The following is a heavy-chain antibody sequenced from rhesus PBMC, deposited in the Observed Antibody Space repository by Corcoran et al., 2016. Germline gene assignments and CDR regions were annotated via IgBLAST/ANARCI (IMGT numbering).Heavy chain of an antibody. CDR2: IFGGTGTP. Sequence: VQLQESGPGLVKPSETLSPTCAVSGYSFSSGYGWGWIRQPPGKGLEWIGQIFGGTGTPYYNPSLKSRVTVSKDTSKNQFSLRLTSVTAADTAVYYCLSSGWSGFWGQGVLVTVSS. D-gene: IGHD6S26*01. J-gene: IGHJ4*01. CDR1: GYSFSSGYG. V-gene: IGHV4-127*01. CDR3: LSSGWSGF.